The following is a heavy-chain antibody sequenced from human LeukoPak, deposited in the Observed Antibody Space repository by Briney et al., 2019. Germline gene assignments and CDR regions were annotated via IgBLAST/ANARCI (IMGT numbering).Heavy chain of an antibody. V-gene: IGHV3-66*01. J-gene: IGHJ6*03. D-gene: IGHD3-10*01. Sequence: GGSLRLSCAASGFTFSSYWMSWVRQAPGKGLEWVSVIYSGGSTYYADSVKGRFTISRDNSKNTLYLQMNSLRAEDTAVYYCARVARIRGTYYYYYYMDVWGKGTTVTISS. CDR2: IYSGGST. CDR1: GFTFSSYW. CDR3: ARVARIRGTYYYYYYMDV.